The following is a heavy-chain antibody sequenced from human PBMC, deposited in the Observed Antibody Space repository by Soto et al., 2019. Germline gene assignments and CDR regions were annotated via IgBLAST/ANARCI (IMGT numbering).Heavy chain of an antibody. J-gene: IGHJ4*02. CDR3: ASGGRFVQY. D-gene: IGHD3-16*01. V-gene: IGHV3-74*01. CDR1: VFTFSSYW. CDR2: INSDGSST. Sequence: PGGSLRLSCAASVFTFSSYWMHWVRQAPGKWLVWFSRINSDGSSTXXADSVKGRXTISRYNAKNTXYLQMXNLRAEDTAVYYCASGGRFVQYWAQGPLVTVPS.